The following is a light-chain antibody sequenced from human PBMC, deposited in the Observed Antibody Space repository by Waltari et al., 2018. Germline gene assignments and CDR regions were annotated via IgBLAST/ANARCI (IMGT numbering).Light chain of an antibody. J-gene: IGKJ1*01. CDR3: QQYYSTPPT. CDR2: GAS. V-gene: IGKV4-1*01. CDR1: QSVLYSSNNKNY. Sequence: DIVMTQSPDSLAVSLGERATINCKSSQSVLYSSNNKNYSAWYQQKPGQPPKLLISGASTRESGVPDRFRGSGSGTDFTLTISSLQAEDVAVYYCQQYYSTPPTFGQGTKVEIK.